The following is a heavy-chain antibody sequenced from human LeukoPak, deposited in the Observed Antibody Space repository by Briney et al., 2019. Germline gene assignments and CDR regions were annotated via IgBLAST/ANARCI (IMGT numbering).Heavy chain of an antibody. CDR2: ISSSSSTI. CDR1: GFTFSSYS. V-gene: IGHV3-48*01. D-gene: IGHD1-26*01. J-gene: IGHJ4*02. CDR3: AKDSGNYWGGGGRDY. Sequence: GGSLRLSCAASGFTFSSYSMNWVRQAPGKGLEWVSYISSSSSTIYYADSVKGRFTISRDNAKNSLYLQMNSLRAEDTAVYYCAKDSGNYWGGGGRDYWGQGTLVTVSS.